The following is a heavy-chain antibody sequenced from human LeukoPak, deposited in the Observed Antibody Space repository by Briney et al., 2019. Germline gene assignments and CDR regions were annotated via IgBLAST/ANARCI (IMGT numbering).Heavy chain of an antibody. Sequence: SQTLSLTCTVSGGSISSGSYYWSWIRQPAGKGLEWIGRIYTSGSTNYNPSLKSRVTISVDTSKNQFSLKLSSVTAADTAVYYCARRGTRGYYGSGIPRNWFDPWGQGTLVTVSS. CDR1: GGSISSGSYY. CDR2: IYTSGST. D-gene: IGHD3-10*01. CDR3: ARRGTRGYYGSGIPRNWFDP. V-gene: IGHV4-61*02. J-gene: IGHJ5*02.